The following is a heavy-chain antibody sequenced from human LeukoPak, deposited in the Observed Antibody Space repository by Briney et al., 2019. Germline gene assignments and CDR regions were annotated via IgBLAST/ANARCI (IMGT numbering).Heavy chain of an antibody. V-gene: IGHV1-2*02. CDR3: ARVSSEPMGATDY. D-gene: IGHD1-14*01. CDR2: INPNSGGT. CDR1: GYTFTDYY. Sequence: ASVKVSCKASGYTFTDYYIHWVRQAPGQGLEWMGWINPNSGGTNYAEKFQGRVTMTRGTSTSTAYMELSRLRSDDTAVYYCARVSSEPMGATDYWGQGTLVTVSS. J-gene: IGHJ4*02.